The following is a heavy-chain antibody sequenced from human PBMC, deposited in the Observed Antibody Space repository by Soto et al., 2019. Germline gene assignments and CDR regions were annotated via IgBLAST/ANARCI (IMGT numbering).Heavy chain of an antibody. CDR1: GGSFSGYL. CDR3: GRLGATETTWGTDS. CDR2: ISHSGST. Sequence: TLSLSCAVYGGSFSGYLWSWIRQTPGKGLEWIGEISHSGSTDYNPSLKSRVIISEDTSKNQVSLKVSSVTAADTAVYYCGRLGATETTWGTDSWGQGSLVTVSS. D-gene: IGHD1-26*01. J-gene: IGHJ4*02. V-gene: IGHV4-34*01.